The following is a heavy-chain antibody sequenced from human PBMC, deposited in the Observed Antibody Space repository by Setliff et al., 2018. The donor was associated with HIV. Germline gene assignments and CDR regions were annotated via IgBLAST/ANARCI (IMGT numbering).Heavy chain of an antibody. CDR3: ASQTFGSGRLDP. CDR1: GGSISTSRYY. Sequence: SETLSLTCTVSGGSISTSRYYWGWIRQPPGKGLEWIGSINYRGNTYYNPSLKSRAAISVDTSKNQISLKLSSVTAADTAVYYCASQTFGSGRLDPWGQGTLVTVSS. J-gene: IGHJ5*02. V-gene: IGHV4-39*01. CDR2: INYRGNT. D-gene: IGHD3-16*01.